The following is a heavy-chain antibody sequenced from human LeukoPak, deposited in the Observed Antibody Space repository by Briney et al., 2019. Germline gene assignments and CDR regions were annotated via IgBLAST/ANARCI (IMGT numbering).Heavy chain of an antibody. V-gene: IGHV3-64*01. CDR2: ISGNGGTT. Sequence: GGSLRLSCAASGFTFSSYGMHWVRQAPGKGLEFVSGISGNGGTTDYASSVKGRFTISRDNSKNTLYLQMGSLRPEDMAVYYCATGGGYYYNYWGQGTLVTVSS. CDR1: GFTFSSYG. CDR3: ATGGGYYYNY. J-gene: IGHJ4*02. D-gene: IGHD3-22*01.